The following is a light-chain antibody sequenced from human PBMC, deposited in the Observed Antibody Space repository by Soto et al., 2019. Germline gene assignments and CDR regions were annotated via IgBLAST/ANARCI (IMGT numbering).Light chain of an antibody. CDR1: SSDVGGYNY. V-gene: IGLV2-14*03. CDR2: NAF. CDR3: SSYRGSNTVV. J-gene: IGLJ2*01. Sequence: QSALTQPASVSGSPGQSITISCTGTSSDVGGYNYVSWYQHHPGRAPKLMIYNAFDRPSGVSNRFSGSKSGNTASLTISGLQAEDEADYYCSSYRGSNTVVFGEGTQLTVL.